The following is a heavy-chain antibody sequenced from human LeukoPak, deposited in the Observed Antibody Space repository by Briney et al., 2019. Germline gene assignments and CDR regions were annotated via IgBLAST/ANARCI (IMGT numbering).Heavy chain of an antibody. CDR1: GFTVCSNY. CDR2: IYSGGST. D-gene: IGHD1-26*01. J-gene: IGHJ6*03. CDR3: AKNRGAGSHYYYHMNV. Sequence: GGSLGLSCAASGFTVCSNYMSWVRQAPGKGLEWVSVIYSGGSTYYADSVKGRFTISRDNSKNTLYLQMNSLRAEDTAVYYCAKNRGAGSHYYYHMNVWGKGTTVTVSS. V-gene: IGHV3-53*01.